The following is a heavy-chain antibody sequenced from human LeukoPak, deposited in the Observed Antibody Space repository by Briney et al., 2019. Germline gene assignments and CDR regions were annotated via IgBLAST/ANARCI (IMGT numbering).Heavy chain of an antibody. CDR3: ATLWELPLGVY. D-gene: IGHD1-26*01. CDR1: GGSISSYY. CDR2: INHSGST. J-gene: IGHJ4*02. V-gene: IGHV4-34*01. Sequence: SETLSLTCTVSGGSISSYYWTWIRQPPGKGLEWIGEINHSGSTNYNPSLKSRVTISVDTSKNQFSLKLSSVTAADTAVYYCATLWELPLGVYWGQGTLVTVSS.